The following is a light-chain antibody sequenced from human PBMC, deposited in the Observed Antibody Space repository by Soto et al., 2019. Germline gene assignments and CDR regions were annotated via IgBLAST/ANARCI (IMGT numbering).Light chain of an antibody. V-gene: IGKV3-20*01. J-gene: IGKJ1*01. CDR3: QQYGNSRT. CDR2: GAS. CDR1: QSVSSN. Sequence: EIVLTQSPATLSLSPGEGATLSCRASQSVSSNLAWYQQKPGQAPRLLIYGASTRATGIPARFSGSGSGTDFTLTISRLEPEDFAVYYCQQYGNSRTFGQGTKVDIK.